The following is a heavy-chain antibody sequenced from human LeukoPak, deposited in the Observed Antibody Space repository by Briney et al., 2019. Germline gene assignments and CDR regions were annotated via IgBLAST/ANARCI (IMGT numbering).Heavy chain of an antibody. J-gene: IGHJ4*02. CDR1: GFTFSSYW. D-gene: IGHD1-26*01. Sequence: PGGSLRLSCAASGFTFSSYWMHWVRQAPGKGLEWVSGISGSGDTYYADSVKGRFTISRDNSKNTLYLQMNNLRAEDTAVYYCAKAGSIKFDYWGQGTLVTVSS. CDR3: AKAGSIKFDY. V-gene: IGHV3-23*01. CDR2: ISGSGDT.